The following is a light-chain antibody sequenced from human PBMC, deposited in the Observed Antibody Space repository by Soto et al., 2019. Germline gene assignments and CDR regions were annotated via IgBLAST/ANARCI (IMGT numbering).Light chain of an antibody. J-gene: IGKJ2*01. CDR3: QQSDSTPYT. Sequence: DSHMTQSPSSLSASVGDRVTITCRASQTISTYLNWYQQKPGKAPRLLIYDASSLLSGVPSRFSGSGSGTDFTLTIASLQPEDFSTYYCQQSDSTPYTFGQGTKVDIK. V-gene: IGKV1-39*01. CDR1: QTISTY. CDR2: DAS.